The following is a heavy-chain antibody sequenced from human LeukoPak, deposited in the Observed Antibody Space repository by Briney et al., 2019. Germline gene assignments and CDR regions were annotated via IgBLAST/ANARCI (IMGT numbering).Heavy chain of an antibody. V-gene: IGHV3-23*01. CDR2: IRPSGDNT. Sequence: GVLRLSCAASGFTFSSYDMTWARQAPGRGLEWVSSIRPSGDNTYYGDSVKGRFTISRDNSKNTVYLQMNNMRVDDTAVYYCARVAGWHWFDPWGQGTLVTVSS. CDR1: GFTFSSYD. J-gene: IGHJ5*02. CDR3: ARVAGWHWFDP. D-gene: IGHD6-19*01.